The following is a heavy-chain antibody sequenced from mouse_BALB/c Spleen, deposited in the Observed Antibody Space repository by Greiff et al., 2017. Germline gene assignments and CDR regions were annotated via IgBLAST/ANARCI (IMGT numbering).Heavy chain of an antibody. Sequence: QVQLQQPGAELVKPGASVKLSCKASGYTFTSYWMHWVKQRPGQGLEWIGEIDPSDSYTNYNQKFKGKATLTVDKSSSTAYMQLSSLTSEDSAVYYCARGAAMAAYWGQGTLVTVSA. CDR1: GYTFTSYW. CDR3: ARGAAMAAY. V-gene: IGHV1-69*02. J-gene: IGHJ3*01. CDR2: IDPSDSYT.